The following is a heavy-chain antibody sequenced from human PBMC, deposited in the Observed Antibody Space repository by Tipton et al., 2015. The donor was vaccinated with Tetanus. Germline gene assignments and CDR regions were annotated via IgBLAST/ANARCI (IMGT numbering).Heavy chain of an antibody. V-gene: IGHV4-31*03. CDR1: GGSINSGVYY. CDR3: ARGSGELSFARAGFDY. Sequence: LRLSCSVSGGSINSGVYYWSWIRQHPEKGLEWIGYISYSGSTTYNPSVKSRVIISVDTSKNQFSLRLNSVTAADTAVYYCARGSGELSFARAGFDYWGQGTLVTVSS. CDR2: ISYSGST. D-gene: IGHD3-16*02. J-gene: IGHJ4*02.